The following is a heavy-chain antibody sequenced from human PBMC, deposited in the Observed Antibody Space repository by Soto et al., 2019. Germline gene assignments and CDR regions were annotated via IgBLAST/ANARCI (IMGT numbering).Heavy chain of an antibody. D-gene: IGHD3-9*01. J-gene: IGHJ6*02. CDR2: IYYSGST. CDR3: ARGGYDILTGYYYYYGMDV. Sequence: QVQLQESGPGLMKPSQTLSLTCTVSGGSISSGGYYWSWIRQHPGKGLEWIGYIYYSGSTYYNPSLKSRVTISVDTSKNQFSLKLSSVTAADTAVYYCARGGYDILTGYYYYYGMDVWGQGTTVTVSS. CDR1: GGSISSGGYY. V-gene: IGHV4-31*03.